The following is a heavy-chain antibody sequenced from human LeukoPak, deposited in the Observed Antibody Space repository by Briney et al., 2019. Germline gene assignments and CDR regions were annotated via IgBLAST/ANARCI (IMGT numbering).Heavy chain of an antibody. CDR3: ARLIAVAGSGDY. Sequence: GEYLKISCKGSGYSFTTYWIAWVRQMPGRGLEWMGIISPDVSDIRYSPSFQGHVTISADKSISTAYLQWSSLQASDTAMYYCARLIAVAGSGDYWGQGTLVTVSS. D-gene: IGHD6-19*01. V-gene: IGHV5-51*01. J-gene: IGHJ4*02. CDR2: ISPDVSDI. CDR1: GYSFTTYW.